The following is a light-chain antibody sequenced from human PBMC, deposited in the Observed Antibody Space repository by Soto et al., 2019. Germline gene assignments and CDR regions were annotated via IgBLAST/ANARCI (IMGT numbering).Light chain of an antibody. J-gene: IGLJ2*01. Sequence: QSALTQPASVSGSPGQSITISCTGNSSDVGGYNYVSWYQQHPGKAPKLLIYDVSNRPSGVSNRFSGSKSGNTASLTVSGLQAEDESDYYCSSYTSSIPFFGGGTKLTVL. CDR2: DVS. CDR3: SSYTSSIPF. V-gene: IGLV2-14*01. CDR1: SSDVGGYNY.